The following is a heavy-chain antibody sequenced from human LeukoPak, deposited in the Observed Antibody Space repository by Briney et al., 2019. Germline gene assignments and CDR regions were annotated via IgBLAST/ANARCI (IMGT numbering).Heavy chain of an antibody. J-gene: IGHJ4*02. CDR2: IIQDGSET. Sequence: GGSLRLSCAPSGLTFRNYWMHWVRHAPGKGLVWVSHIIQDGSETFYADSVKGRFTISRDNAKNTVYLQMNSLRAEDTAVYYCATDDYRGLGYWGQGTLVTVSS. D-gene: IGHD3-16*01. CDR1: GLTFRNYW. CDR3: ATDDYRGLGY. V-gene: IGHV3-74*01.